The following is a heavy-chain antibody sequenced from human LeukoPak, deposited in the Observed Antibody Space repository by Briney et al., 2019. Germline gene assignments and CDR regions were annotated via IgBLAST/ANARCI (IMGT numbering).Heavy chain of an antibody. V-gene: IGHV1-2*02. Sequence: ASVKVSCKASGYTFTGYYMHWVRQAPGQGLEWMGWINPNSGGTNYAQKFQGRVTMTRDTSISTAYMELSRLRSDDTAVYYCARDGLYCSGGSCYPIYYYYYGMDVWGQGTTVTVSS. J-gene: IGHJ6*02. CDR3: ARDGLYCSGGSCYPIYYYYYGMDV. D-gene: IGHD2-15*01. CDR2: INPNSGGT. CDR1: GYTFTGYY.